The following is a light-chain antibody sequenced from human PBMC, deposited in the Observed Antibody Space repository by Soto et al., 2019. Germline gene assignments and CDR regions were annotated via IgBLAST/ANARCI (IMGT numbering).Light chain of an antibody. CDR2: EAS. Sequence: DIQMTQSPSTLSASVGDTVTITCRAGQGISRWLAWYQQKPGRAPNLLIYEASTLESGVPSRFSGSGSGTEFTLTISGLHPDDFATYYCHQYDTYSWTFGQGTKVEMK. V-gene: IGKV1-5*03. CDR3: HQYDTYSWT. J-gene: IGKJ1*01. CDR1: QGISRW.